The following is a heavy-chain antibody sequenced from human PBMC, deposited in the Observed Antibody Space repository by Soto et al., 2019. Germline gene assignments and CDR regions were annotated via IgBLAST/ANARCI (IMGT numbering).Heavy chain of an antibody. CDR3: ARDPHPTANLIFDF. J-gene: IGHJ4*02. Sequence: QMQLVESGGGVVQPGRSLRLSCTASGFTFSNHAMHWLRLAPGKGLEWVALISYDGSDKYYADSVKGRFTISKDHSKNTLYLQMNSLRPEDTAVYYWARDPHPTANLIFDFWGQGTLVTVSS. CDR1: GFTFSNHA. CDR2: ISYDGSDK. V-gene: IGHV3-30-3*01. D-gene: IGHD4-17*01.